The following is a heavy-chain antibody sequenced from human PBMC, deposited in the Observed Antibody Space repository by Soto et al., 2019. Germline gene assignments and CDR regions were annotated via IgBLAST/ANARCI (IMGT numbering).Heavy chain of an antibody. D-gene: IGHD2-8*01. CDR2: ISGSGGST. V-gene: IGHV3-23*01. Sequence: GGSLRLSCAASGFTFSSYAMSWVRQAPGKGLEWVSAISGSGGSTYYADSVKGRFTISRDNSKNTLYLQMNSLRAEDTAVYYCATGGYCTNGVCSKRFDYWGQGTMVTVSS. J-gene: IGHJ4*02. CDR3: ATGGYCTNGVCSKRFDY. CDR1: GFTFSSYA.